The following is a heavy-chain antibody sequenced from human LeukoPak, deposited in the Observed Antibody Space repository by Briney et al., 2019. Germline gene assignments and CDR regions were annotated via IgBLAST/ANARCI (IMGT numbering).Heavy chain of an antibody. CDR2: ISAYNGNT. J-gene: IGHJ4*02. CDR1: GYTFTSYG. CDR3: ARDWRKGDYPYFGY. V-gene: IGHV1-18*01. D-gene: IGHD2-21*01. Sequence: GAPVKVSCKASGYTFTSYGISWVRQAPGQGLEWMGWISAYNGNTNYAQKLQGRVTMTTDTSTSTAYMELRSLRSDDTAVYYCARDWRKGDYPYFGYWGQGTLVTVSS.